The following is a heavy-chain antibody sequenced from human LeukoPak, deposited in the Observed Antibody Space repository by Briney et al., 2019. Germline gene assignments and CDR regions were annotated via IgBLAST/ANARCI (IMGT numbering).Heavy chain of an antibody. J-gene: IGHJ4*02. CDR2: ISSSGSTI. Sequence: KAGGSLRLSCAASGFTFSDYYMSWIRQAPGKGLEWVSYISSSGSTIYYADSVKGRFTISRDNAKNSLYLQMNSLRAEDTAVYYCARDGVYYDSSPPHLDYWGQGTLVTVSS. D-gene: IGHD3-22*01. CDR3: ARDGVYYDSSPPHLDY. CDR1: GFTFSDYY. V-gene: IGHV3-11*01.